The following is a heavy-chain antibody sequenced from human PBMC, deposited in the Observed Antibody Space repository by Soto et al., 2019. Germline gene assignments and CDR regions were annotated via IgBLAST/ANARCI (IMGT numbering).Heavy chain of an antibody. V-gene: IGHV1-24*01. CDR3: AVRPDYYDSSGPYYFDY. CDR1: GYTLTELS. D-gene: IGHD3-22*01. J-gene: IGHJ4*02. CDR2: FDPEDGET. Sequence: ASVKVSCKVSGYTLTELSMHWVRQAPGQGLEWMGGFDPEDGETIYAQKFQGRVTMTVDTSTDTAYMELSSLRSEDTAVYYCAVRPDYYDSSGPYYFDYWGQGTLVTVSS.